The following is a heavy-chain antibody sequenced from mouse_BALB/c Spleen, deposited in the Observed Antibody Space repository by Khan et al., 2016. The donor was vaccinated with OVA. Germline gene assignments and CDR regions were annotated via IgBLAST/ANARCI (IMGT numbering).Heavy chain of an antibody. D-gene: IGHD2-4*01. CDR1: GFSLTSYG. CDR3: ARNYDYDECLAY. J-gene: IGHJ3*01. Sequence: VHLQESGPGLVQPSQSLSITCTVSGFSLTSYGIHWVRQSPGKGLEWLGVIWSGGSTDYSAAFISRQSISKYNTKSQVFFKMNSLQANDTAIYYCARNYDYDECLAYWGQGTLVTVSA. V-gene: IGHV2-2*02. CDR2: IWSGGST.